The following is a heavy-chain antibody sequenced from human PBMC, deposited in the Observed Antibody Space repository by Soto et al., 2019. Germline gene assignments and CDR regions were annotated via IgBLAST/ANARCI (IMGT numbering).Heavy chain of an antibody. V-gene: IGHV3-33*01. CDR3: ARDSNEPPIFGVPIITGGMDV. D-gene: IGHD3-3*01. CDR1: GFTFSSYG. Sequence: GGSLRLSCAASGFTFSSYGMHWVRQAPGKGLEWVAVIWYDGSNKYYADSVKGRFTISRDNSKNTLYLQMNSLRAEATAVYYCARDSNEPPIFGVPIITGGMDVWGQGTTVTVSS. CDR2: IWYDGSNK. J-gene: IGHJ6*02.